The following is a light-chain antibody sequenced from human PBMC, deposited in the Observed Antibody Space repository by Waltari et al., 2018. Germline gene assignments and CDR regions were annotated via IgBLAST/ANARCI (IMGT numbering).Light chain of an antibody. J-gene: IGLJ2*01. V-gene: IGLV3-1*01. CDR1: KLGDKY. CDR3: QAWDSGVV. Sequence: SYELTQPPSVSVSPGQTASITCSGDKLGDKYVCWYQQKPGHSPEVVIYQDSLRPSWIPERFSGSNAGNTATLTISGTQPVDDADYYCQAWDSGVVFGGWTKLTVL. CDR2: QDS.